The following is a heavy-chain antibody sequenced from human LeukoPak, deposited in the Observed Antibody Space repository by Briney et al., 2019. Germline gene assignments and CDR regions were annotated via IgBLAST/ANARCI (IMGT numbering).Heavy chain of an antibody. CDR2: IIPIFGTA. CDR1: GGTFSSYA. V-gene: IGHV1-69*13. J-gene: IGHJ6*02. Sequence: SVTVSCKASGGTFSSYAISWVRQAPGQGLEWMGGIIPIFGTANYAQKFQGRVTITADESTSTAYMELSSLRSEDTAVYYCATTTQYRDYYYGMDVWGQGTTVTVSS. CDR3: ATTTQYRDYYYGMDV. D-gene: IGHD1-1*01.